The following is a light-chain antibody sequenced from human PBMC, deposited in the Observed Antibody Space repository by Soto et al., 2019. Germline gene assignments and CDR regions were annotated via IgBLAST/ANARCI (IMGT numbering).Light chain of an antibody. CDR2: EVS. J-gene: IGLJ1*01. V-gene: IGLV2-14*01. CDR1: SSDVGSYNY. CDR3: SSYAGINNLGV. Sequence: QSALTQPASVSGSPGQSITISCTGTSSDVGSYNYVSWYQQHPGKAPKLMIYEVSNRPSGVSNRFSGSKSGNTASLTISGLQAEDEADYYCSSYAGINNLGVFGTGTKLTVL.